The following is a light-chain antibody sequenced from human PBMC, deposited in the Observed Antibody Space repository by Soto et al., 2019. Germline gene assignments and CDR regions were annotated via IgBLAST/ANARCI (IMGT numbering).Light chain of an antibody. J-gene: IGKJ3*01. V-gene: IGKV3-11*01. CDR1: QSVGTY. CDR3: QQRSHWPPFT. CDR2: DAS. Sequence: EIVLTQSPATLSLSPGEGATLSCRASQSVGTYLAWYRQKPGQAPRLLIYDASNRATGIPARFSGSGSGTDFTLTISSLEPEDFAVYYCQQRSHWPPFTFGPGTKVDIK.